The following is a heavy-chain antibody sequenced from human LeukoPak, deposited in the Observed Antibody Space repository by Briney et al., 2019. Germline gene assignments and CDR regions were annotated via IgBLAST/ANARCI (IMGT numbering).Heavy chain of an antibody. CDR2: FYYSGST. J-gene: IGHJ4*02. CDR3: ARDSSGYYGKGSYFDY. V-gene: IGHV4-39*02. D-gene: IGHD3-22*01. CDR1: GGSISSSSYY. Sequence: SETLSLTCTVSGGSISSSSYYWGWIRQPPGKGLEWIGSFYYSGSTYYNPSLKSRLTISVDASKNHLSLQLSSVTAAETAVYYCARDSSGYYGKGSYFDYWGQGTLVTVSS.